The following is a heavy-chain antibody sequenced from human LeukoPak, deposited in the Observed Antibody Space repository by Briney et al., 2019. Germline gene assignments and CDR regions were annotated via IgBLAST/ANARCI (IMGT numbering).Heavy chain of an antibody. V-gene: IGHV1-18*04. CDR2: ISAYNGNT. J-gene: IGHJ5*02. Sequence: VASVKVSCKASGYTFTGYYMHWVRQAPGQGLEWMGWISAYNGNTNYAQKLQGRVTMTTDTSTSTAYVELRSLRSDDTAVYYCARGVVGATTRWFDPWGQGTLVTVSS. D-gene: IGHD1-26*01. CDR1: GYTFTGYY. CDR3: ARGVVGATTRWFDP.